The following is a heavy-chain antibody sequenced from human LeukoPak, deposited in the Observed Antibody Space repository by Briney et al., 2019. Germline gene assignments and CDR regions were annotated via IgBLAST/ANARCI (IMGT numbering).Heavy chain of an antibody. CDR3: AKHSSGWSGWFDP. CDR2: ISGSGGST. D-gene: IGHD6-19*01. Sequence: TGGSLRLSCAASGFTFSSYAMSWVRQAPGKGLEWVSAISGSGGSTYYADPVKGRFTISRDNSKNTLYLQMNSLRAEDTAVYYCAKHSSGWSGWFDPWGQGTLVTVSS. CDR1: GFTFSSYA. V-gene: IGHV3-23*01. J-gene: IGHJ5*02.